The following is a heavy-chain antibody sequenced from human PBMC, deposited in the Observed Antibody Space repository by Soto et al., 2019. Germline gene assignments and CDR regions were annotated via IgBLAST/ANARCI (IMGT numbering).Heavy chain of an antibody. CDR3: ARGSGGHYNSGTLLD. CDR2: ISDDGIND. Sequence: GSLRFSCAASGFTFSNYLIHWVRQAPGKGLEWVAAISDDGINDYYADSVKGRFTISRDNSKNMLYLQVNSLKTEDTAVYFCARGSGGHYNSGTLLDWGQGTLVTVSS. CDR1: GFTFSNYL. V-gene: IGHV3-30-3*01. J-gene: IGHJ4*02. D-gene: IGHD3-10*01.